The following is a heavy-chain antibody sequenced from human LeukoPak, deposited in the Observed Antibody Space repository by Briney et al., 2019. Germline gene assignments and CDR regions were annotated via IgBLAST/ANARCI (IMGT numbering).Heavy chain of an antibody. J-gene: IGHJ4*02. CDR2: IYPGDSDT. CDR3: ARRGYIPAAGLDY. Sequence: GESLKISCKGSGYSFSNYWIAWVRQVPGKGIECMGIIYPGDSDTIYSPSFQGQVTISADKSISSAYLQWTTLKASDTATYYCARRGYIPAAGLDYWGQGTLVTVSS. CDR1: GYSFSNYW. V-gene: IGHV5-51*01. D-gene: IGHD6-13*01.